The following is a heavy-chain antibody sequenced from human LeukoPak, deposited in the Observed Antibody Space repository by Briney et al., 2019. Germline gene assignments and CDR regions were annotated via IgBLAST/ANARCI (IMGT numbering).Heavy chain of an antibody. J-gene: IGHJ4*02. V-gene: IGHV1-69*04. CDR3: ARLVSVAVAGTFDY. CDR1: GGTFSSYA. Sequence: SVKVSCKASGGTFSSYAISWVRQAPGQGLEWMGRIIPILGIANYAQKFQGRVTITADKSTSTAYMELSSLRSEDTAVYYCARLVSVAVAGTFDYWGQGTLVTV. CDR2: IIPILGIA. D-gene: IGHD6-19*01.